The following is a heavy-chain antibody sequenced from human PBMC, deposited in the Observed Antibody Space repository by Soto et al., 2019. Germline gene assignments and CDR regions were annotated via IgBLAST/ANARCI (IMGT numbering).Heavy chain of an antibody. V-gene: IGHV1-69*06. J-gene: IGHJ6*02. CDR3: AAGRRGGYGTYYYSRDV. CDR1: GGTFDDIV. CDR2: FISIFGKA. D-gene: IGHD3-22*01. Sequence: QVQLLQSGAEVKKPGSSVKVSCKASGGTFDDIVFNWVRQAPGQGLEWMGGFISIFGKATYAKKIQVRVTITADNPTSTVDMELSSLKSDDTAVVYCAAGRRGGYGTYYYSRDVWGQGTTVTVSS.